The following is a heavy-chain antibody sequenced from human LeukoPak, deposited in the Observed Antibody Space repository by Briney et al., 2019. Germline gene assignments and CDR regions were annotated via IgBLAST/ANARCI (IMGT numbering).Heavy chain of an antibody. J-gene: IGHJ4*02. Sequence: GGSLRLSCAAPGFIFSNYGMHWGRQAPGKGLEWVAIISYDGPNKYYADSVKGRFTTSRDNSKNTLYLQMNSLRAEDTAVYYCAKDKFDYWGQGTRVTVSS. CDR2: ISYDGPNK. CDR1: GFIFSNYG. V-gene: IGHV3-30*18. CDR3: AKDKFDY.